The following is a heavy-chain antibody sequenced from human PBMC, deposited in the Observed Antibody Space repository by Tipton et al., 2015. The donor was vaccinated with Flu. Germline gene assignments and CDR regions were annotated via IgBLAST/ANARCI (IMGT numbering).Heavy chain of an antibody. CDR2: IYYSWST. J-gene: IGHJ4*02. CDR1: GGSISSSSYY. D-gene: IGHD6-13*01. V-gene: IGHV4-39*07. Sequence: TLSLTCTVSGGSISSSSYYWGWIRQPPGKGLEWIGSIYYSWSTYYNPSLKSRVTISVDTSKNQFSLKLSSVTAADTAVYYCARDLGDSSPGYWGQGTLATVSS. CDR3: ARDLGDSSPGY.